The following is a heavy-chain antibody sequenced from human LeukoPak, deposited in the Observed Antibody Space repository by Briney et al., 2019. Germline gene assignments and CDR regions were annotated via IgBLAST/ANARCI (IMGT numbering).Heavy chain of an antibody. CDR2: INPNSGGT. D-gene: IGHD3-22*01. CDR3: ARTADGSGYYGIGY. CDR1: GYTFTGYY. V-gene: IGHV1-2*02. J-gene: IGHJ4*02. Sequence: ASVKVSCKASGYTFTGYYMHWVRQAPGQGLEWMGWINPNSGGTNYAQDFHGRVTMTRDTSISTAYMELSRLRSDDTAVYYCARTADGSGYYGIGYWGQGTLVTVSS.